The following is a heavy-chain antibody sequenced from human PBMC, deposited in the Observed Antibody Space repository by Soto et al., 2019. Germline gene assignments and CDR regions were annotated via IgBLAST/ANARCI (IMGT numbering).Heavy chain of an antibody. V-gene: IGHV3-30*18. CDR3: VKDRRPLVLVTAATIEK. J-gene: IGHJ4*02. CDR2: ISYDGSSK. D-gene: IGHD2-21*02. CDR1: GFTFGTYG. Sequence: QVQLVESGGGVVQPGRSLRLSCAASGFTFGTYGMHWVRQAPGKELEWVAVISYDGSSKYYADSVKGRFTISRDNSENTLYLQMSSLTAEDTAVYYCVKDRRPLVLVTAATIEKWGKGTQVTVSS.